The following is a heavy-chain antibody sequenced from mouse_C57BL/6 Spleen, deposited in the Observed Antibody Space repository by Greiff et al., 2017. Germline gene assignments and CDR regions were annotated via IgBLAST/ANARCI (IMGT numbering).Heavy chain of an antibody. D-gene: IGHD1-1*01. CDR2: INPNNGGT. CDR1: GYTFTDYY. J-gene: IGHJ4*01. CDR3: AKYTVVAEGAMDY. Sequence: EVQLQQSGPELVKPGASVKISCKASGYTFTDYYMNWVKQSHGKSLEWIGDINPNNGGTSYNQKFKGKATLTVDKSSSTAYMELRSLTSEDSAVYYCAKYTVVAEGAMDYWGQGTSVTVSS. V-gene: IGHV1-26*01.